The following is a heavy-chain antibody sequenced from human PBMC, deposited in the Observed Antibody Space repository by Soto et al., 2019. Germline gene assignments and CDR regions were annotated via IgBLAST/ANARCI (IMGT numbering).Heavy chain of an antibody. J-gene: IGHJ6*02. D-gene: IGHD2-8*01. CDR2: IYYSGST. Sequence: PSETLSLTCAVSGGSISSYYWSWIRQPPGKGLEWIGYIYYSGSTNYNPSLKSRVTISVDTSKNQFSLKLSSVTAADTAVYYCARDNGVDYYYYGMDVWGQGTTVTVSS. V-gene: IGHV4-59*01. CDR3: ARDNGVDYYYYGMDV. CDR1: GGSISSYY.